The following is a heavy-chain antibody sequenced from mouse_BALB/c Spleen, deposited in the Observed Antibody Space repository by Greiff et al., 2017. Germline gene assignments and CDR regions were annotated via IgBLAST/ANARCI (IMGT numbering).Heavy chain of an antibody. D-gene: IGHD1-1*01. V-gene: IGHV5-12-1*01. CDR1: GFAFSSYD. CDR3: ARDLLYGSSGAY. CDR2: ISSGGGST. J-gene: IGHJ3*01. Sequence: EVQLVESGGGLVKPGGSLKLSCAASGFAFSSYDMSWVRQTPEKRLEWVAYISSGGGSTYYPDTVKGRFTISRDNAKNTLYLQMSSLKSEDTAMYYCARDLLYGSSGAYWGQGTLVTVSA.